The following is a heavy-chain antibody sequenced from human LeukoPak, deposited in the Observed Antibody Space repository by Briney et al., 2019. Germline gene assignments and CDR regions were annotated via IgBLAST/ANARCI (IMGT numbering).Heavy chain of an antibody. V-gene: IGHV4-59*01. Sequence: PSETLSLTCSVSGGSISPYYWSWIRQPPGKGLEWIGYIYYSGTTNYNPSLKSRVTISVDTSKNQFSLKLSSVTAADTAVYYCARDRYALGYWGQGTLVTVSS. CDR2: IYYSGTT. D-gene: IGHD3-16*01. CDR1: GGSISPYY. CDR3: ARDRYALGY. J-gene: IGHJ4*02.